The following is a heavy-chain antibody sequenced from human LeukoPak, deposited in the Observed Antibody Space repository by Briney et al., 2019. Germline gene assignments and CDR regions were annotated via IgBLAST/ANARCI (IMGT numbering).Heavy chain of an antibody. J-gene: IGHJ6*02. D-gene: IGHD3-10*01. CDR3: AKDRVGLLWFGELLWTASSGMDV. CDR2: ISGSGGST. CDR1: GFTFSSYA. Sequence: GGALRLSCAASGFTFSSYAMSWVRQAPGKGLEWVSAISGSGGSTYYADSVKGRFTISRDNSTNTLYLQMNSLRAEDTAVYYCAKDRVGLLWFGELLWTASSGMDVWGQGTTVTVSS. V-gene: IGHV3-23*01.